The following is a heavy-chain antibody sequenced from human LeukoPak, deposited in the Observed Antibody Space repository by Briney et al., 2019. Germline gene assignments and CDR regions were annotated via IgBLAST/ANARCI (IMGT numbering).Heavy chain of an antibody. CDR3: AREDYMDHDAFDI. CDR2: IRGGFTYI. Sequence: PGRCLRPSRTPSAPTLGSYTTSSGSQAPGEWLGCVASIRGGFTYIYYADSVKGRFTISRDNAKKSLYLQMNSLSAEDTAVYYCAREDYMDHDAFDIWGQGTMVTVSS. CDR1: APTLGSYT. D-gene: IGHD4/OR15-4a*01. J-gene: IGHJ3*02. V-gene: IGHV3-21*01.